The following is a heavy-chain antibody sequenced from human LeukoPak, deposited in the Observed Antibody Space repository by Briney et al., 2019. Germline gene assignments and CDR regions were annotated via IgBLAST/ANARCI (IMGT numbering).Heavy chain of an antibody. CDR2: IYHSGST. D-gene: IGHD6-6*01. Sequence: SETLSLTCTVSGGSLCTYYWNWIRQPPGKGLEWIGYIYHSGSTNYNPSLQSRVTISVDTSKNQFSLNLNSVTAADTAVYYCARGGAARLHFQNWGQGTLVTVSS. CDR3: ARGGAARLHFQN. CDR1: GGSLCTYY. V-gene: IGHV4-59*01. J-gene: IGHJ1*01.